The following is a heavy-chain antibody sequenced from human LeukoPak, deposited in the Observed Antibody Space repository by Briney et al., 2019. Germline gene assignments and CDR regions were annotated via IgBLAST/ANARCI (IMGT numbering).Heavy chain of an antibody. D-gene: IGHD5-18*01. V-gene: IGHV1-2*02. J-gene: IGHJ4*02. Sequence: ASVKVSCKASGYTFTGYYMHWVRQAPGQGLEWMVWINPNSGDTNYAQKFQGRVTMTRDTSINTAYMELSRLRSDDTAVYYCARDRSPAPGRSYGRGHFDYWGQGTLVTVSS. CDR2: INPNSGDT. CDR1: GYTFTGYY. CDR3: ARDRSPAPGRSYGRGHFDY.